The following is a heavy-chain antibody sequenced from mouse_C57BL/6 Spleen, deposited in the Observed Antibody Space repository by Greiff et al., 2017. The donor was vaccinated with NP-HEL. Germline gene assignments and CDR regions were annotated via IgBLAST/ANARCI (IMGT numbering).Heavy chain of an antibody. D-gene: IGHD1-1*01. J-gene: IGHJ2*01. Sequence: EVQLQQSGPVLVKPGASVKMSCKASGYTFTDYYMNWVKQSHGKSLEWIGVINPYNGGTSYNQKFKGKATLTVDKSSSTAYMELNNLTSEDSAVYYCAREGYYGSSYFDYWGQGTTLTVSS. CDR1: GYTFTDYY. CDR2: INPYNGGT. CDR3: AREGYYGSSYFDY. V-gene: IGHV1-19*01.